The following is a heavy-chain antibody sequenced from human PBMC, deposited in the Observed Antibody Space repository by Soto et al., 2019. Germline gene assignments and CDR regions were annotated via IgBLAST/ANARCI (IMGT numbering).Heavy chain of an antibody. CDR3: AKFRGPSYSYYSMDV. D-gene: IGHD3-16*01. CDR1: GFTFGSYA. CDR2: ISGSGRTP. J-gene: IGHJ6*03. Sequence: EVQLLESGGGLVQPGGSLRLSCEASGFTFGSYARNWLRQAPGRGLECVSFISGSGRTPYYADSVKGRFTVSRDNSKNTLYLQMNSLRAEDTALYYCAKFRGPSYSYYSMDVWGKGTTVTVSS. V-gene: IGHV3-23*01.